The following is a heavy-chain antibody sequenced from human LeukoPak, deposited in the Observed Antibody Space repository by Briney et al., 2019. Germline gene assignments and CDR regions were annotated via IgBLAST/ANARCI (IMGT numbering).Heavy chain of an antibody. Sequence: GGSLRLSCAASGFTFSSYWMSWVRQAPGKGLEWVSYISSSGSTIYYADSVKGRFTISRDNAKNSLYLQMNSLRAEDTAVYYCARCDMVIALHYYGMDVWGQGTTVTVSS. CDR1: GFTFSSYW. D-gene: IGHD2-15*01. CDR2: ISSSGSTI. J-gene: IGHJ6*02. CDR3: ARCDMVIALHYYGMDV. V-gene: IGHV3-48*04.